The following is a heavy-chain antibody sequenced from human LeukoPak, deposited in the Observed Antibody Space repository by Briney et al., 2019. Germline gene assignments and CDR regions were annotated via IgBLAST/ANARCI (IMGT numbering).Heavy chain of an antibody. J-gene: IGHJ4*02. CDR2: IYPGDSDT. CDR1: GYSFTSYW. Sequence: GESLKISCKGSGYSFTSYWIGWVRQMPGKGLEWMGIIYPGDSDTRYSPSFQGQVTVSADKSISTAYLQWSSLKASDTAMYYCARLVSDSSGYYSYPYYFDYWGQGTLVTVSS. CDR3: ARLVSDSSGYYSYPYYFDY. V-gene: IGHV5-51*01. D-gene: IGHD3-22*01.